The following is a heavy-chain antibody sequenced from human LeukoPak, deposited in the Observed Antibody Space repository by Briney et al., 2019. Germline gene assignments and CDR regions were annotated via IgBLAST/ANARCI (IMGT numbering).Heavy chain of an antibody. CDR2: IIPILGIA. V-gene: IGHV1-69*02. J-gene: IGHJ4*02. D-gene: IGHD3-22*01. CDR1: GGTFSSYT. Sequence: GASVKVSCKASGGTFSSYTISWVRQAPGQGLEWMGRIIPILGIANYAQKFQGRVTITADKSASTAYMELSSLRSEDTAVYYCARSRSPYYYDSSGQYDLDYWGQGTLVTVSS. CDR3: ARSRSPYYYDSSGQYDLDY.